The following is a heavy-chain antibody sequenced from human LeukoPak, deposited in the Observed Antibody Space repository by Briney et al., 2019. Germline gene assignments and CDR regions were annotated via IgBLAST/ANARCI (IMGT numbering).Heavy chain of an antibody. CDR2: IYHSGST. J-gene: IGHJ3*02. CDR1: GYSISSGYY. D-gene: IGHD2/OR15-2a*01. CDR3: ASSLFLNAFDI. Sequence: SETLSLTCAVSGYSISSGYYWGWSRQPPGKGLEWIGSIYHSGSTYYNPSLKSRVTISVDSSKNQFSLKLSSVTAGDTAVYYCASSLFLNAFDIWGQGTMVTVSS. V-gene: IGHV4-38-2*01.